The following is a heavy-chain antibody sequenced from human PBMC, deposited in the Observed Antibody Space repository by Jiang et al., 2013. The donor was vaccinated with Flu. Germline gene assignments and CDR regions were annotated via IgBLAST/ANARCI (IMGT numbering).Heavy chain of an antibody. CDR1: GGSISSNSDY. J-gene: IGHJ4*02. Sequence: GLVKPSETLSLTCTVSGGSISSNSDYWAWIRQPPGKGLEWIGSISYTGSTYYNPSLKSRVTISVDTSKNQFSLKLSSVTAADTAVYYCARSSSSWPPPHFDYWGQGTLVTVSS. CDR3: ARSSSSWPPPHFDY. CDR2: ISYTGST. D-gene: IGHD6-13*01. V-gene: IGHV4-39*07.